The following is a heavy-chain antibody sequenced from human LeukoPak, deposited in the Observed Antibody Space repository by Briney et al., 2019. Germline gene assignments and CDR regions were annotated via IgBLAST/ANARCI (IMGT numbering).Heavy chain of an antibody. Sequence: GGSLRLSCAASGFTFSDYYMSWIRQAPGRGLEWVSYISSSGSTIYYADSVKGRFTISRDNAKNSLYLQMNSLRAEDTAVYYCARDFDSSGYYPDYWGQGTLVTVSS. D-gene: IGHD3-22*01. CDR2: ISSSGSTI. CDR1: GFTFSDYY. CDR3: ARDFDSSGYYPDY. J-gene: IGHJ4*02. V-gene: IGHV3-11*01.